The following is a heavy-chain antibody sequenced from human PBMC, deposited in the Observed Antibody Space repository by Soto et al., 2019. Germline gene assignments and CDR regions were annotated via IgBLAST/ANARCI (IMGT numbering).Heavy chain of an antibody. CDR3: ARHDYGDYHNQYYFDY. V-gene: IGHV4-39*01. CDR1: GGSISSSSYY. J-gene: IGHJ4*02. Sequence: SETLSLTSPVAGGSISSSSYYWGWIRQPPGKGLEWIGSIYYSGSTYYNPSLKSRVTISVDTSKNQFSLKLSSVTAADTAVYYCARHDYGDYHNQYYFDYWGQGTLVTVSS. CDR2: IYYSGST. D-gene: IGHD4-17*01.